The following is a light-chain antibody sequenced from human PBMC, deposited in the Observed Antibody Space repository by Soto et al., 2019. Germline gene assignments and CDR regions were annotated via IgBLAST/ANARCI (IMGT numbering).Light chain of an antibody. CDR1: SSDVGGYNS. CDR3: SSYAGSNEGV. V-gene: IGLV2-8*01. CDR2: EVS. J-gene: IGLJ2*01. Sequence: QSALTQPPSASGSPGQSVTISCTGTSSDVGGYNSVSWYQQHPGKAPKLMIYEVSKRPSGVPDRFSGSKSGNTASLTVSGLQVEDEADYYCSSYAGSNEGVFGGGTKLTVL.